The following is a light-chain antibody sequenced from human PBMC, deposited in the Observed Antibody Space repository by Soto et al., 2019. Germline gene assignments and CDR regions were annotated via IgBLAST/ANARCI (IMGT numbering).Light chain of an antibody. J-gene: IGKJ4*01. V-gene: IGKV1D-8*01. CDR1: QGISSY. CDR3: QQYYSFPLT. CDR2: AAS. Sequence: IQFTQSPSSLSSSVVDIVTVTCLVSQGISSYLNFYRHKPGKAPKLLIYAASSLQTGVQSRFSGSGSGTDFTLTISCLQSEDFATYYCQQYYSFPLTFGGGTKVDIK.